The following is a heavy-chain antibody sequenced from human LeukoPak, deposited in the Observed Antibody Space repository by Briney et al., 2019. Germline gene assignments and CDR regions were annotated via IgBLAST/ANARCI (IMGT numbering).Heavy chain of an antibody. J-gene: IGHJ4*02. CDR3: ARSRLATTTGYSSGWYLNY. V-gene: IGHV5-51*01. Sequence: GESLKIAFQGSGYSFTNYWIGWVRQMPGKGLEWVGIIYAGDSDTRYSPSFQGQVTISADKSISTAYLQWCSLKASDTAMYYCARSRLATTTGYSSGWYLNYWGQGTLVTVSS. CDR1: GYSFTNYW. CDR2: IYAGDSDT. D-gene: IGHD6-19*01.